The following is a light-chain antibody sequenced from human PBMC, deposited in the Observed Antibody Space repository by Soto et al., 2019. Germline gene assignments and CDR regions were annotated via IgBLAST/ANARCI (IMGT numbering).Light chain of an antibody. J-gene: IGKJ1*01. CDR3: QQYNAYSGT. V-gene: IGKV1-5*03. CDR1: QSISSW. CDR2: EAS. Sequence: DIQMTQSPSTLSAFVGDTVTVTCRASQSISSWLAWYQQKPGKAPKLLIYEASTLQSGVPSRFSGSGSGTEFSLTITSLQPDDAATYYCQQYNAYSGTFGQGTQVEIK.